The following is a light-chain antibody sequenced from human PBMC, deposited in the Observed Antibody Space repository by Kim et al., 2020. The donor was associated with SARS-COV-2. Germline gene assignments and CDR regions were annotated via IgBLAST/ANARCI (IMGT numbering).Light chain of an antibody. CDR3: QQAKSFCIT. Sequence: DIHLTQSPSSVSVSVGDRVTITCRASQGINNWLAWNQQKPGKAPNLLISAASNLQSGVPSRFSGSGSGTDFTLTIRGLQPEDSATYYCQQAKSFCITFGEGTRREIK. CDR1: QGINNW. CDR2: AAS. V-gene: IGKV1-12*01. J-gene: IGKJ5*01.